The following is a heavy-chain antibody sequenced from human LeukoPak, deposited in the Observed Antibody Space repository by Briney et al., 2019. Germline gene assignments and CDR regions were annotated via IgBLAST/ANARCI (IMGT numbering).Heavy chain of an antibody. Sequence: PSETLSLICAGYGGSFSGYYWSWIRQPPGKGLEWIGEINHSGSTNYNPSLKSRVTISVDTSKNQFSLKLSSVTAADTAVYYCATHFDYPNAFDIWGQGTMVTVSS. CDR1: GGSFSGYY. CDR2: INHSGST. J-gene: IGHJ3*02. V-gene: IGHV4-34*01. CDR3: ATHFDYPNAFDI. D-gene: IGHD3-9*01.